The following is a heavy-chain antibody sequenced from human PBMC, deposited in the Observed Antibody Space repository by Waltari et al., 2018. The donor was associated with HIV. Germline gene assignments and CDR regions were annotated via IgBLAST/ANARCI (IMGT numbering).Heavy chain of an antibody. D-gene: IGHD7-27*01. CDR3: ARRSGEYWYFDL. J-gene: IGHJ2*01. CDR1: GYSISRGCY. CDR2: MYHSGST. V-gene: IGHV4-38-2*02. Sequence: QVQLQESGPGLVTPSETLSRTCTVSGYSISRGCYWGWIRQPPGKGLEWIGSMYHSGSTYYNPSLKSRVTMSVDTSKNQFSLKLSSVTAADTAVYYCARRSGEYWYFDLWGRGTLVTVSS.